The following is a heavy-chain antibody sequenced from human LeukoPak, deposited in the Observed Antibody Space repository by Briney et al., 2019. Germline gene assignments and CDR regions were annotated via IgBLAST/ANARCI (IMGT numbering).Heavy chain of an antibody. CDR2: ISYDGSNK. D-gene: IGHD3-22*01. J-gene: IGHJ4*02. CDR1: GFTFSNAW. CDR3: GSSGSFY. V-gene: IGHV3-30-3*01. Sequence: GGSLRLSCAASGFTFSNAWMNWVRQAPGKGLEWVAVISYDGSNKYYADSVKGRFTISRDNSKNTLYLQMNSLRAEDTAVYYCGSSGSFYWGQGTLVTVSS.